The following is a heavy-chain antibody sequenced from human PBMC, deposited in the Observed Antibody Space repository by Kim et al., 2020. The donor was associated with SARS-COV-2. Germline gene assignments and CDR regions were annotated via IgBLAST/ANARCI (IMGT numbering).Heavy chain of an antibody. CDR3: ATELLTLDAFDI. Sequence: YYNPSLKSRVTISVDTSKNQFSLKLSSVTAADTAVYYCATELLTLDAFDIWGQGTMVTVSS. J-gene: IGHJ3*02. D-gene: IGHD2-21*02. V-gene: IGHV4-39*07.